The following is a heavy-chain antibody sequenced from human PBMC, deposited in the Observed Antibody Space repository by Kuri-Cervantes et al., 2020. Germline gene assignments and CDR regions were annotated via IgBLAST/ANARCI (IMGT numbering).Heavy chain of an antibody. D-gene: IGHD6-13*01. CDR1: GYTFTSYG. CDR2: MNPNSGNT. Sequence: ASVKVSCKASGYTFTSYGISWVRQATGQGLEWMGWMNPNSGNTGYAQKFQGRVTMTRNTSISTAYMELSSLRSEDTAVYYCARDQQLVWVAFDIWGQGTMVTVSS. J-gene: IGHJ3*02. V-gene: IGHV1-8*02. CDR3: ARDQQLVWVAFDI.